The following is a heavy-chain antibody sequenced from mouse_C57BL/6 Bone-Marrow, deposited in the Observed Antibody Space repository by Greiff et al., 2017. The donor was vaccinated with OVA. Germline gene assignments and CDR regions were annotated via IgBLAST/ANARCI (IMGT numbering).Heavy chain of an antibody. V-gene: IGHV1-26*01. CDR1: GYTFTDYY. CDR3: AGPLLPYYYAMDY. CDR2: INPNNGGT. J-gene: IGHJ4*01. D-gene: IGHD2-1*01. Sequence: VQLQQSGPELVKPGASVKISCKASGYTFTDYYMNWVKQSHGKSLEWIGDINPNNGGTSYNQKFKGKATLTVDKSSSTAYMERRSLTSEDSAVYYWAGPLLPYYYAMDYRGQGTSVTVSS.